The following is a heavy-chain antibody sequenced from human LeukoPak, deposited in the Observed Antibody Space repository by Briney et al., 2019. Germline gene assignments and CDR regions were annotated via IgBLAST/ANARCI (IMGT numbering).Heavy chain of an antibody. CDR3: ACRDLTSTWSLP. J-gene: IGHJ5*02. V-gene: IGHV5-51*01. Sequence: GESLKISCQGFGYSLTNYWIGWVRQMPGKGMGWMGVIYPGDSGIRYNPSFQGQVTISVDKSISTAYLQWVSLKASDTAMYYCACRDLTSTWSLPWGQGTLVAVSS. CDR1: GYSLTNYW. D-gene: IGHD6-13*01. CDR2: IYPGDSGI.